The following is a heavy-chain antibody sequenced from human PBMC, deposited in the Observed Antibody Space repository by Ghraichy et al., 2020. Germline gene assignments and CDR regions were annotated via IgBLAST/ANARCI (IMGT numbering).Heavy chain of an antibody. V-gene: IGHV3-13*01. D-gene: IGHD2-21*02. J-gene: IGHJ3*02. CDR2: IGTAGDT. Sequence: GGSLRLSCAASGFTFSSYDMHWVRQATGKGLEWVSAIGTAGDTYYPGSVKGRFTISRENAKNSLYLQMNSLRAGDTAVYYCARGALAYCGGDCFAFDIWGQGTMVTVSS. CDR1: GFTFSSYD. CDR3: ARGALAYCGGDCFAFDI.